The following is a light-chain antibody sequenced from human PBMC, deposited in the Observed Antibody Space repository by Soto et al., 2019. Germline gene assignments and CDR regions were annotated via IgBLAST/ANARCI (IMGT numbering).Light chain of an antibody. CDR1: QDISNY. Sequence: DIPMTQSPSSLSASVGDRVTITCQASQDISNYLNWYQQKPGKAPKLLSYDASNLETGVPSRFSGSGSGTDFTFTISSLQPEDIATYYCQQYDNLLLTFGGGTKVEIK. CDR3: QQYDNLLLT. V-gene: IGKV1-33*01. CDR2: DAS. J-gene: IGKJ4*01.